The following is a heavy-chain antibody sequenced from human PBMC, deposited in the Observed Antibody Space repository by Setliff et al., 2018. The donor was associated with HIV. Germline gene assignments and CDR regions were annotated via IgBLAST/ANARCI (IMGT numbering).Heavy chain of an antibody. V-gene: IGHV1-46*01. CDR3: ARDHRAMYAGYDVLNWGFGEDWYFYL. CDR1: GYTFTKYY. J-gene: IGHJ2*01. CDR2: INPTGGDT. D-gene: IGHD5-12*01. Sequence: ASVKVSCKSSGYTFTKYYMHWVRQAPGQGLEWMGVINPTGGDTRYAQKFQDRVTVTRDTPTRTVYMDLSSLRSEDTAVYYCARDHRAMYAGYDVLNWGFGEDWYFYLWGRGTLVTVSS.